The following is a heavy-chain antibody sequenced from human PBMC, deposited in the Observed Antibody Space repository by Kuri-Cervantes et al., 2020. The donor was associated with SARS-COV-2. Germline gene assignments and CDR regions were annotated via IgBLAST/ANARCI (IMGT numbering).Heavy chain of an antibody. CDR2: IYYSGST. CDR3: ARDLGGRLDY. CDR1: GGSISSSSYY. D-gene: IGHD1-26*01. Sequence: SETLSLTCTVSGGSISSSSYYWVWIRQPPGKGLEWIGSIYYSGSTYYNPSLKSRVTLSVDTSKNQFSLKLSSVTAADTAVYYCARDLGGRLDYWGQGTLVTVSS. V-gene: IGHV4-39*07. J-gene: IGHJ4*02.